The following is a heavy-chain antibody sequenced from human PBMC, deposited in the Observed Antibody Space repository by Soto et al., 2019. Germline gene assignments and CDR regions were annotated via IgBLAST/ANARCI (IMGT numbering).Heavy chain of an antibody. D-gene: IGHD3-16*01. CDR3: ARGGPLCDY. CDR2: IYPSDSDT. Sequence: PGESVKISCKCSDYGFAVYCIAWVRQMPGKGLEWMGIIYPSDSDTRYSPSFQGQVTISADKSISTAYLQMNSLRAEDTAVYYCARGGPLCDYWGQGTLVTVSS. J-gene: IGHJ4*02. V-gene: IGHV5-51*01. CDR1: DYGFAVYC.